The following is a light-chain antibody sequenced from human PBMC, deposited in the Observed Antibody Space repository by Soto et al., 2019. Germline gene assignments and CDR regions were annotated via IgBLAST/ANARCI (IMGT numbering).Light chain of an antibody. Sequence: QSVLTQPASVSGSPRQSITISCTGDSSDDGGYTYVSWYQQHPGKAPKLIIYEVNNRPSGVSQRFSGTKSGNTASLTISGLQAEDEADYYCSSYTSSSTLYVFGTGTK. CDR3: SSYTSSSTLYV. V-gene: IGLV2-14*01. CDR1: SSDDGGYTY. J-gene: IGLJ1*01. CDR2: EVN.